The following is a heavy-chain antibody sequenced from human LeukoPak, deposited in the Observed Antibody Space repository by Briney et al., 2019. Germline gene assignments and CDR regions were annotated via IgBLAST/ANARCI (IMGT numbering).Heavy chain of an antibody. CDR1: GFTVSSNY. CDR2: LYSGGST. D-gene: IGHD6-6*01. CDR3: TRTQYSSSYYFDF. J-gene: IGHJ4*02. V-gene: IGHV3-66*01. Sequence: PGGSLRLSCAASGFTVSSNYMSWVRQAPGKGLEWVSVLYSGGSTYYADSVKGRFTISRDNSKNTLYLQMNSLRAEDTAVYYSTRTQYSSSYYFDFWGQGTLVTVSS.